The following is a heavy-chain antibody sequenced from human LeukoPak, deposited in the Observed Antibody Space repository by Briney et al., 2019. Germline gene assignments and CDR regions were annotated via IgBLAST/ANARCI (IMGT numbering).Heavy chain of an antibody. Sequence: GGSLILSCAASGFTFSTFNMHWVRQAPGKGLEWVAVFSSDGRSTLYAENVQGRFTLSRDNSKNTLSLQMNSLRAEDTAVYYCTTDLGLGGWYYSVHDAFDIWGQGTMVTVSS. CDR2: FSSDGRST. CDR1: GFTFSTFN. V-gene: IGHV3-30*03. D-gene: IGHD6-19*01. J-gene: IGHJ3*02. CDR3: TTDLGLGGWYYSVHDAFDI.